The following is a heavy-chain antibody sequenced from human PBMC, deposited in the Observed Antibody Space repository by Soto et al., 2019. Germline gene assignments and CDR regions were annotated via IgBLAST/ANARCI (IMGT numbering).Heavy chain of an antibody. CDR3: AREYSSRWYEYYYHYYGMDA. J-gene: IGHJ6*02. V-gene: IGHV3-30-3*01. CDR1: GFTFSSYS. CDR2: ISYHGSTK. D-gene: IGHD6-13*01. Sequence: PGGSLRLSCAASGFTFSSYSMHWVRQVPGKGLEWVSSISYHGSTKYYADSVKGRFTISRDNSKNTLYLQMNRLRAEDTAVYYSAREYSSRWYEYYYHYYGMDAWGQGTTVTVAS.